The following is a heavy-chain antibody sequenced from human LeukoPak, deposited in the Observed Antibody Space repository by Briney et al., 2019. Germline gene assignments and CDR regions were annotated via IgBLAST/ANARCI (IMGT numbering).Heavy chain of an antibody. Sequence: PSETLSLTCTVSGGSISSYYWSWIRQPPGKGLERIGYIYYSGSTNYNPSLKSRVTISVDTSKNQFSLKLSSVTAADTAVYYCARYSSGWYGPRWFDPWGQGTLVTVSS. D-gene: IGHD6-19*01. J-gene: IGHJ5*02. CDR2: IYYSGST. CDR3: ARYSSGWYGPRWFDP. V-gene: IGHV4-59*01. CDR1: GGSISSYY.